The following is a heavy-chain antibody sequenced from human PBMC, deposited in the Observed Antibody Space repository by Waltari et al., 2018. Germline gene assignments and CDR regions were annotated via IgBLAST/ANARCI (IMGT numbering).Heavy chain of an antibody. CDR3: ARGWQQLTRADFDY. CDR2: ISAYNGNT. J-gene: IGHJ4*02. CDR1: GYTFTGYY. Sequence: QVQLVQSGAEVKKPGASVKVSCKASGYTFTGYYMHWVRPAPGQGLEWMGWISAYNGNTNYAQKLQGRVTMTTDTSTSTAYMELRSLRSDDTAVYYCARGWQQLTRADFDYWGQGTLVTVSS. V-gene: IGHV1-18*04. D-gene: IGHD6-13*01.